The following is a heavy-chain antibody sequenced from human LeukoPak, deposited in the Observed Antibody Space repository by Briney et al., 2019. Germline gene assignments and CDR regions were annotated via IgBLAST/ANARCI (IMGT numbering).Heavy chain of an antibody. V-gene: IGHV3-23*01. CDR2: ITATGSTT. Sequence: PGGSLRLSCAASGFTFNNAWMNWVRQAPGKGLEWVSTITATGSTTYYADSVKGRFTISRDNSKNTLHLQMNSLRAEDTAVYYCARRYSGSLDYWGQGVLVTVSS. J-gene: IGHJ4*02. CDR3: ARRYSGSLDY. CDR1: GFTFNNAW. D-gene: IGHD1-26*01.